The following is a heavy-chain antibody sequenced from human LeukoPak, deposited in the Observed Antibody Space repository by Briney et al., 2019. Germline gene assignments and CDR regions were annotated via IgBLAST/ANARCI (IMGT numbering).Heavy chain of an antibody. CDR2: ISSSSIYV. D-gene: IGHD4-11*01. J-gene: IGHJ4*02. CDR3: ARSGGLQKFDY. CDR1: GFIFSNYD. V-gene: IGHV3-21*01. Sequence: PGGSLRLSCAASGFIFSNYDMNWVRQAPGKGLEWVSSISSSSIYVYYADSVRGRFIISRDTSKNTLYLQMNSLRAEDTAVYYCARSGGLQKFDYWGQGTLVTVSS.